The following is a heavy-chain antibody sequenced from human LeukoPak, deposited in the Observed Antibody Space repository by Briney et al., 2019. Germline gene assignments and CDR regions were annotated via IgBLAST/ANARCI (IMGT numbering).Heavy chain of an antibody. CDR1: GGSFSGYY. V-gene: IGHV4-34*01. CDR3: AGDPRVYGSGSYRPIDY. CDR2: INHSGST. D-gene: IGHD3-10*01. J-gene: IGHJ4*02. Sequence: PSETLSLTCAVYGGSFSGYYWSWIRQPPGKGLEWIGEINHSGSTNYNPSLKSRVTISVDTSKNQFSLKLTSVTAADTAVYYCAGDPRVYGSGSYRPIDYWGQGTLVTVSS.